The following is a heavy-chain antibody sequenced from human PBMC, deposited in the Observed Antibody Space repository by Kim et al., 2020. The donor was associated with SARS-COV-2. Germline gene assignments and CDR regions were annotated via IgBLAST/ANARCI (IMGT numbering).Heavy chain of an antibody. D-gene: IGHD1-1*01. CDR2: IYHTGSS. Sequence: SETLSLTCSVSGDSITTYYWNWVRQPPGRALEWIGFIYHTGSSYFSPSLKSRVAMSVDTSKNQFSLRLTSVTAADTAIYYCAKWHGSWNAHDAWGPGTL. J-gene: IGHJ5*02. V-gene: IGHV4-59*13. CDR3: AKWHGSWNAHDA. CDR1: GDSITTYY.